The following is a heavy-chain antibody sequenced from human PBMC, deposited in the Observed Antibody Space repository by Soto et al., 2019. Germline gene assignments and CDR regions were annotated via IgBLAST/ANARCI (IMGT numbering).Heavy chain of an antibody. CDR1: GFTFSTYS. V-gene: IGHV3-21*01. CDR3: ARTPGRDDYNFGY. Sequence: PVGSLRLSCAASGFTFSTYSMNWVRQAPGKGLEWVSSISGSSGYIYCADSVKGRFTISRDNAKNSLYLQMNSLRAEDTAVYYCARTPGRDDYNFGYWGQGALVTVSS. CDR2: ISGSSGYI. D-gene: IGHD4-4*01. J-gene: IGHJ4*02.